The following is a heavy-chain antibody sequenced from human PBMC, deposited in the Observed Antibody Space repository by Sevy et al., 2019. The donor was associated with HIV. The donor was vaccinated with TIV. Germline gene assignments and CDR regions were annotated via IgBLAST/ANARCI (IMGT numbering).Heavy chain of an antibody. CDR2: ISSSSSTI. D-gene: IGHD3-22*01. CDR1: GFTFSSYS. CDR3: ARGKAYYYDSSGNYGMDV. Sequence: GGSLRLSCAASGFTFSSYSMNWVRQAPGKGLEWVSYISSSSSTIYYADSVKGRFTISRDNAKNSLYLQMNSLRDEDTAVYYCARGKAYYYDSSGNYGMDVWGQRTTVTVSS. J-gene: IGHJ6*02. V-gene: IGHV3-48*02.